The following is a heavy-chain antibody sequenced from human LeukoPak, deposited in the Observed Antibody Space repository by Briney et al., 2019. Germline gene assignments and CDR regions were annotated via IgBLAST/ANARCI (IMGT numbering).Heavy chain of an antibody. Sequence: GGSLRLSCAGSGFTFSSYSTNWVRQAPGKGLEWGSSITSSSSYIYYADSVKGRFTISRDNAKKSVYLQMNSLRAEDTAVYYCARGSTYTSGWYTGFDYWGQGTLVTVSS. CDR3: ARGSTYTSGWYTGFDY. D-gene: IGHD6-19*01. V-gene: IGHV3-21*01. CDR2: ITSSSSYI. J-gene: IGHJ4*02. CDR1: GFTFSSYS.